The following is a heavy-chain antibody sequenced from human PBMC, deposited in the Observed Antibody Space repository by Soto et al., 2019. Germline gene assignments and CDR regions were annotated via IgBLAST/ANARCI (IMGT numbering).Heavy chain of an antibody. CDR3: ARSLRYYDFWSGYYYYGMDV. V-gene: IGHV1-69*13. Sequence: GASVKVSCKASGGTFSSYAISWVRQAPGQGLEWMGGIIPIFGTANYAQKFQGRVTITADESTSTAYMELSSLRSEDTAVYYSARSLRYYDFWSGYYYYGMDVWGQGTTVTVSS. CDR2: IIPIFGTA. CDR1: GGTFSSYA. D-gene: IGHD3-3*01. J-gene: IGHJ6*02.